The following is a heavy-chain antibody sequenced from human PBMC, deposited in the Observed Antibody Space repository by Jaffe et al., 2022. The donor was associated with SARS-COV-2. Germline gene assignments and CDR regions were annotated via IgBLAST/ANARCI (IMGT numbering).Heavy chain of an antibody. Sequence: EVQLVESGGGLVQPGGSLTLSCAASGFTFSGYDMTWVRQAPGRGLEWISSISTTGQTLYYADSVQGRFTFSRDNAKNSLYLQMNRLRAEDTAVYYCARRHSSAWYYFEYWGQGALVTVSS. V-gene: IGHV3-48*03. CDR2: ISTTGQTL. CDR3: ARRHSSAWYYFEY. D-gene: IGHD6-19*01. CDR1: GFTFSGYD. J-gene: IGHJ4*02.